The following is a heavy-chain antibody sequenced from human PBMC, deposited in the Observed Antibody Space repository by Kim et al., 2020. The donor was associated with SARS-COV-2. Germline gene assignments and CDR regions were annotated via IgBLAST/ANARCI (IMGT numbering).Heavy chain of an antibody. J-gene: IGHJ4*02. CDR2: IYHSGST. V-gene: IGHV4-4*02. CDR3: ARVPGWLQLGRYFDY. CDR1: GGSISSSNW. D-gene: IGHD5-12*01. Sequence: SETLSLTCAVSGGSISSSNWWSWVRQPPGKGLEWIGEIYHSGSTNYNPSLKSRVTISVDKSKNQFSLKLSSVTAADTAVYYCARVPGWLQLGRYFDYWGQGTLVTVSS.